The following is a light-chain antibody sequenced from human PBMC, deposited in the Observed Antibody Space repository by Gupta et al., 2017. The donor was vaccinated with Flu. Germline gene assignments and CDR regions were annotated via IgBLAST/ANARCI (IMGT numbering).Light chain of an antibody. CDR3: QQYSDSWT. CDR1: DSISSW. J-gene: IGKJ1*01. Sequence: DIQMTQSPSTLSASVGDRVTITCRASDSISSWLAWYQQKPGEAPKLLIFKASTLESGVPSRFSGSGSGTEFTLTSSSRQPDDFANYCGQQYSDSWTFGQGTKVEVK. V-gene: IGKV1-5*03. CDR2: KAS.